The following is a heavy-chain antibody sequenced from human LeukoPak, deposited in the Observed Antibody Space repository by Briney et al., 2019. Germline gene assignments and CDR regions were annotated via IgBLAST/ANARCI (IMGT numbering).Heavy chain of an antibody. CDR1: GYTFVNHG. J-gene: IGHJ4*02. V-gene: IGHV1-18*01. D-gene: IGHD5-18*01. CDR3: ARASSTQIQLWYFDY. Sequence: ASVKVSCKASGYTFVNHGISWVRQAPGQGLEWLGRISGYSDSSHYGQSVQGRVTMITDAATSTAYLELRSLRSDDTAVYYCARASSTQIQLWYFDYWGQGTLVTVSS. CDR2: ISGYSDSS.